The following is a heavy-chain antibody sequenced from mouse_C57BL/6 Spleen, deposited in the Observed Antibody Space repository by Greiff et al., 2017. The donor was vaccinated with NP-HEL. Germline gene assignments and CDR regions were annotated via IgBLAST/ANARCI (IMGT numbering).Heavy chain of an antibody. Sequence: DVKLVESGGGLVKPGGSLKLSCAASGFTFSDYGMHWVRQAPEKGLEWVAYISSGSSTIYSADTVKGRFTISRDNAKNNLFLQMTSLRSEDTAMYYCTSYDYDSFFAYWGQGTLVTVSA. CDR1: GFTFSDYG. CDR2: ISSGSSTI. V-gene: IGHV5-17*01. D-gene: IGHD2-4*01. J-gene: IGHJ3*01. CDR3: TSYDYDSFFAY.